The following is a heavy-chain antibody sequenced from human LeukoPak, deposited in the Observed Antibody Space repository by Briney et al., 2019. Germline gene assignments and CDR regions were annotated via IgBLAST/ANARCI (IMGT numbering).Heavy chain of an antibody. V-gene: IGHV4-59*08. Sequence: SETLSLTCTVSGRSISSYYWSWIRQPPGKGLEWIGYIYYSGSTNYNPSLKSRVTISVDTSKNQFSLKLSSVTAADTAVYYCARHSARVTGTDYWGQGTLVTVSS. CDR1: GRSISSYY. D-gene: IGHD1-20*01. CDR2: IYYSGST. J-gene: IGHJ4*02. CDR3: ARHSARVTGTDY.